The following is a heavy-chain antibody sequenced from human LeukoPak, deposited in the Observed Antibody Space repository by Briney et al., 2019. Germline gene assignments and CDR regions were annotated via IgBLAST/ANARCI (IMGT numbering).Heavy chain of an antibody. D-gene: IGHD1-7*01. J-gene: IGHJ6*03. Sequence: PSETLSLTCTVSGGSISSYYWSWIRQPPGKVLEWIGYIYYSGSTNYNPSLKSRVTISVDTSKNQFSLKLSSVTAADTAVYYCASNWNYPNYYYYYMDVWGKGTTVTVSS. CDR1: GGSISSYY. V-gene: IGHV4-59*01. CDR3: ASNWNYPNYYYYYMDV. CDR2: IYYSGST.